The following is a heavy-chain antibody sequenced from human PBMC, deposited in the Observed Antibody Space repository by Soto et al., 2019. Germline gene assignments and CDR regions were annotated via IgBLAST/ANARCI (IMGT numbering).Heavy chain of an antibody. Sequence: ASVKVSCKASGYSFTDYHIHWVRQAPGQGLEWLGRINPKSGGTSTAQKFQGWVTMTTDTSISTASMELTRRTSDDTAIYYCARGDSTDCSNGVCSFFYNHDMDVWGQGTTVTVSS. CDR2: INPKSGGT. V-gene: IGHV1-2*04. J-gene: IGHJ6*02. D-gene: IGHD2-8*01. CDR1: GYSFTDYH. CDR3: ARGDSTDCSNGVCSFFYNHDMDV.